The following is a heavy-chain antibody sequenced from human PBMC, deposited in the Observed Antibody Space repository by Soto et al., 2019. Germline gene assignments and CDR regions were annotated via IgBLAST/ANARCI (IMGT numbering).Heavy chain of an antibody. CDR2: IKPSTGGA. V-gene: IGHV1-2*02. CDR3: ARGAPSHYYFFALDV. D-gene: IGHD1-26*01. Sequence: QAHLVQSGAEVKKPGASVKVSCRAFGYRFTDYYLHWVRQAPGQGLDWMGWIKPSTGGASYAEKFQAVVIMTSDTSMNTVYMEMSNLTSDDTALYFCARGAPSHYYFFALDVWGLGTPVTVS. J-gene: IGHJ6*02. CDR1: GYRFTDYY.